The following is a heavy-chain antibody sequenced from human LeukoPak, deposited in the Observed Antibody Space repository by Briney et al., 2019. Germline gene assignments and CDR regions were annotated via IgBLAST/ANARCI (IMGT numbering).Heavy chain of an antibody. Sequence: GGSLRLSCAASGLTFSSYWMSWVRQAPGKGLEWVANIKQDGSEKYYVDSVKGRFTISRDNAKNSLYLQMNSLRAEDTAVYYCARTGESHAFDIWGQGTMVTVSS. CDR3: ARTGESHAFDI. CDR1: GLTFSSYW. D-gene: IGHD1-26*01. CDR2: IKQDGSEK. V-gene: IGHV3-7*01. J-gene: IGHJ3*02.